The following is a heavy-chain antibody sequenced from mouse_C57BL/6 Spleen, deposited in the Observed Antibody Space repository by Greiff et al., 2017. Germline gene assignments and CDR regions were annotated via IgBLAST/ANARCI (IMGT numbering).Heavy chain of an antibody. D-gene: IGHD2-3*01. V-gene: IGHV1-26*01. Sequence: EVQLQQSGPELVKPGASVKISCKASGYTFTDYYMNWVKQSHGKSLEWIGDINPNNGGTSYNQKFKGKATLTVDKSSSTAYMELRSLTSEDSAVYYCARSYDYRYLDVWGTGTTVTVSS. J-gene: IGHJ1*03. CDR1: GYTFTDYY. CDR2: INPNNGGT. CDR3: ARSYDYRYLDV.